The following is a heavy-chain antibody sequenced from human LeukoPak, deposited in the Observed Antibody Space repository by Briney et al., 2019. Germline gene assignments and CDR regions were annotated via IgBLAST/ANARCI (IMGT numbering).Heavy chain of an antibody. Sequence: GSLRLSCAASGFTFSNYWMGWIRQAPGKGLEWISYISSTITTIYYADSVKGRFTISRDNAKNSLYLQMSSLRAEDTAVYYCARGDCSATSCYYFDNWGQGTLVTVSS. J-gene: IGHJ4*02. CDR1: GFTFSNYW. CDR3: ARGDCSATSCYYFDN. D-gene: IGHD2-15*01. CDR2: ISSTITTI. V-gene: IGHV3-48*04.